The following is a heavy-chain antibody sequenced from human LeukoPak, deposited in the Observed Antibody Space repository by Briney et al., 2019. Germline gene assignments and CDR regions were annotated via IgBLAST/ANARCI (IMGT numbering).Heavy chain of an antibody. D-gene: IGHD3-9*01. V-gene: IGHV3-9*01. CDR1: GFTFDDYA. Sequence: GGSLRLSCAASGFTFDDYAMHWVRQAPGKGLEWVSGISWNSGSIGYADSVKGRFTISRDNAKNSLYLQMNSLRAEDTALYYCAKDLLRAYYYGMDVWGQGTTATVSS. CDR3: AKDLLRAYYYGMDV. J-gene: IGHJ6*02. CDR2: ISWNSGSI.